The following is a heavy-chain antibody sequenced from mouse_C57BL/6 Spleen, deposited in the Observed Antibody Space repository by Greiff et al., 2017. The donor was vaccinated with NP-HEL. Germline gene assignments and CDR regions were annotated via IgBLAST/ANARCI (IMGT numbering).Heavy chain of an antibody. Sequence: EVQLVESGGGLVQPGGSLKLSCAASGFTFSDYYMYWVRQTPEKRLEWVAYISNGGGSTYYPDTVKGRFTISRDNAKNTLYLQMSRLKSEDTAMYYCARRDDYGDAMDDWGQGTSVTVSS. D-gene: IGHD1-1*02. CDR1: GFTFSDYY. V-gene: IGHV5-12*01. J-gene: IGHJ4*01. CDR2: ISNGGGST. CDR3: ARRDDYGDAMDD.